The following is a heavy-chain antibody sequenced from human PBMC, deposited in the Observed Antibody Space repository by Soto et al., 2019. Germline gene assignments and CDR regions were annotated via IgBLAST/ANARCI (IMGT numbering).Heavy chain of an antibody. CDR2: IYYSGST. Sequence: PSETLSLTCTVSGGSISSGGYYWSWIRQHPGKGLEWIGYIYYSGSTYYNPSLKSRVTISVDTSKNQFSLKLSSVTAADTAVYNWGRVGAGRDGNKPFAYGGKGPRVTVP. CDR3: GRVGAGRDGNKPFAY. J-gene: IGHJ4*02. CDR1: GGSISSGGYY. D-gene: IGHD1-26*01. V-gene: IGHV4-31*03.